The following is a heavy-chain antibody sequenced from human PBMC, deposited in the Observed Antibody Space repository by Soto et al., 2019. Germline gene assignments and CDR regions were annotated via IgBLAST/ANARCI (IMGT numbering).Heavy chain of an antibody. Sequence: GGSLRLSCAASGFSFDAYSMNWVRQAPGEGLEWVSYIDRFSTTIYYSDSVRGRFTISRDNAKNSLYLQMNSLRAGDTAVYYCARARRGYSYGYAFDIWGQGTMVTVSS. D-gene: IGHD5-18*01. CDR3: ARARRGYSYGYAFDI. V-gene: IGHV3-48*01. CDR2: IDRFSTTI. CDR1: GFSFDAYS. J-gene: IGHJ3*02.